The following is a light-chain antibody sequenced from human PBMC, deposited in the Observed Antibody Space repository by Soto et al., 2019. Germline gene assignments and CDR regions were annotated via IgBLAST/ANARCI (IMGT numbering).Light chain of an antibody. CDR1: QTINSW. V-gene: IGKV1-5*03. J-gene: IGKJ1*01. Sequence: RVTQSPSTLSASVGDTVTITCRASQTINSWLAWYQHRPGKGPKLLIYKTSTVEGGVPLRFSGSGSGTEFTLTISSLQPADSATYYCQQYNTYPMTFGQGTKVDIK. CDR2: KTS. CDR3: QQYNTYPMT.